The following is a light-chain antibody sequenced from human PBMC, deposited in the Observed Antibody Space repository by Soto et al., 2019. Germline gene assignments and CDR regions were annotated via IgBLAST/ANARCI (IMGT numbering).Light chain of an antibody. J-gene: IGKJ2*01. Sequence: EIVMTQSPATLSVSPGERATLSCRASQSVSSNLAWYQQKPGQAPRLLIYGASTRATGIPARFSGSGSGTEFTLNISSLQSEDFAVYYCQQYNNLPYTFGEGTKLEIK. CDR2: GAS. V-gene: IGKV3-15*01. CDR3: QQYNNLPYT. CDR1: QSVSSN.